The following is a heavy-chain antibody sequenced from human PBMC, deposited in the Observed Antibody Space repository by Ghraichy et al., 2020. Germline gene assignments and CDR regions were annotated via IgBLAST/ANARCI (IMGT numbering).Heavy chain of an antibody. J-gene: IGHJ6*02. D-gene: IGHD6-13*01. CDR2: IKSKTDGGTI. CDR3: TTGYSSSWRRYYYYGMDV. CDR1: GFTFSNAW. Sequence: GGSLRLSCAASGFTFSNAWMSWVRQAPGKGLEWVGRIKSKTDGGTIDYAAPVKGRFTISRDDSKNTLYLQMNSLKTEDTAVYYCTTGYSSSWRRYYYYGMDVWGQGTTVTVSS. V-gene: IGHV3-15*01.